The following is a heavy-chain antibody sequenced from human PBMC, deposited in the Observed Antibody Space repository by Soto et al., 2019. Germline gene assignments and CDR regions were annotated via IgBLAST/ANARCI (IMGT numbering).Heavy chain of an antibody. CDR2: IYYSGST. CDR3: AREGLTMVRGVIDY. Sequence: SETLSLTCTVSGGSISSGGYYWSRIRQHPGKGLEWIGYIYYSGSTYYNPSLKSRVTISVDTSKNQFSLKLSSVTAADTAVYYCAREGLTMVRGVIDYWGQGTLVTVSS. J-gene: IGHJ4*02. V-gene: IGHV4-31*03. CDR1: GGSISSGGYY. D-gene: IGHD3-10*01.